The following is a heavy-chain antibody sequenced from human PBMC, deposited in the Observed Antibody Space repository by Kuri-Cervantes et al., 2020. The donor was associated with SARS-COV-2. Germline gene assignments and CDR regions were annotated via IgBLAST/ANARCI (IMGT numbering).Heavy chain of an antibody. J-gene: IGHJ6*02. Sequence: GESLKISCAASGFTFSSYGMHWVRQAPGKGLEWVSSISSSSSYIYYADSVKGRFTISRDNSKNTLYLQMNSLRAEDTAVYYCAKSFFGSGEYYYGMDVWGQGTTVTVSS. CDR1: GFTFSSYG. CDR2: ISSSSSYI. D-gene: IGHD3-3*01. V-gene: IGHV3-21*01. CDR3: AKSFFGSGEYYYGMDV.